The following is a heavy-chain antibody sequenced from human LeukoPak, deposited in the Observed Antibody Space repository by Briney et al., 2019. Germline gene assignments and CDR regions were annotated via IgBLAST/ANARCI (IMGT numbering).Heavy chain of an antibody. CDR3: ARDRRYFDWLLYYDY. Sequence: GASVKVSCKASGYTFTSYGISWVRQAPGQGLEWMGWISAYNGNTNHAQKLQGRVTMTTDTSTSTAYMELRSLRSDDAAVYYCARDRRYFDWLLYYDYWGQGTLVTVSS. V-gene: IGHV1-18*01. D-gene: IGHD3-9*01. CDR2: ISAYNGNT. CDR1: GYTFTSYG. J-gene: IGHJ4*02.